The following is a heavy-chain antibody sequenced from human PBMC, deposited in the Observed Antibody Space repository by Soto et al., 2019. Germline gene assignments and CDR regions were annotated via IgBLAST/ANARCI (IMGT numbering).Heavy chain of an antibody. CDR2: IKQDGSEK. Sequence: EVQLVESEGGLVQPGGSLRLSCAASGFTFSSYWMSWVRQAPGKGLEWVANIKQDGSEKYYVDSVKGRFTISRDNAKNPLDLQMNSLRAEDTAVYYCARGRTGYSYARYWGQGTLVTVSS. D-gene: IGHD5-18*01. CDR1: GFTFSSYW. V-gene: IGHV3-7*03. CDR3: ARGRTGYSYARY. J-gene: IGHJ4*02.